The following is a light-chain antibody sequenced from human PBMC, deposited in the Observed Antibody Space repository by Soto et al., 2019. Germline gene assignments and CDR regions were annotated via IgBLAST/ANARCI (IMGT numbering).Light chain of an antibody. J-gene: IGKJ1*01. Sequence: CRARQSIDTWLAWYQQKPGKAPNLLIYKASRLESGVPSRFSGSGSGTEFTLTISSLQPEDFGSYYCQEYKNDYGTFGQGTKADI. CDR3: QEYKNDYGT. V-gene: IGKV1-5*03. CDR2: KAS. CDR1: QSIDTW.